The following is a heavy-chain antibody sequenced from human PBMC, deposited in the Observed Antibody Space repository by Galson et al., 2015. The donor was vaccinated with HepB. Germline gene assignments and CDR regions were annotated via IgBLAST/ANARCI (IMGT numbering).Heavy chain of an antibody. J-gene: IGHJ4*02. Sequence: SCKASGYTFTSYYMHWVRQAPGKGLEYVSAISSNGGSTYYADSVKGRFTISRDNSKNTLYLQMSSLRAEDTAVYYCVNGGCGGDCPYYFDYWGQGTLVTVSS. CDR2: ISSNGGST. D-gene: IGHD2-21*02. CDR1: GYTFTSYY. CDR3: VNGGCGGDCPYYFDY. V-gene: IGHV3-64D*06.